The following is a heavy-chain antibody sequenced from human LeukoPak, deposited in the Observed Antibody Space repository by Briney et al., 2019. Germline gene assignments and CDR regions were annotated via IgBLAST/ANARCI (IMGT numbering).Heavy chain of an antibody. CDR1: GYTFTSYD. CDR3: ARDPVARGRSGGGWFDP. D-gene: IGHD1-14*01. V-gene: IGHV1-8*01. CDR2: MNPNSGNT. J-gene: IGHJ5*02. Sequence: ASVKVSCKASGYTFTSYDINWVRQATGQGLEWMGWMNPNSGNTGYAQKFQGRVTMTRDTSTSTVYMELSSPRSEDTAVYYCARDPVARGRSGGGWFDPWGQGTLVTVSS.